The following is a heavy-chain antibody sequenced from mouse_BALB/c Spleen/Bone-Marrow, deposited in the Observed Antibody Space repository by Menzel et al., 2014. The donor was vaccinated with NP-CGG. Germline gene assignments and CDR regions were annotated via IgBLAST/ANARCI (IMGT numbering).Heavy chain of an antibody. CDR3: ARRVYYDYYAMGY. V-gene: IGHV1S135*01. CDR2: IDPYSGGT. J-gene: IGHJ4*01. D-gene: IGHD1-1*01. CDR1: GYAFTSYN. Sequence: EVKLVESGPELVKPGASVKVSCKASGYAFTSYNMYWVKQSHGKSLEWIGYIDPYSGGTSYNQKFKGKATLTVDKSSSAAYMHLNSLTSEDSAVYYCARRVYYDYYAMGYWGQGTSVTVSS.